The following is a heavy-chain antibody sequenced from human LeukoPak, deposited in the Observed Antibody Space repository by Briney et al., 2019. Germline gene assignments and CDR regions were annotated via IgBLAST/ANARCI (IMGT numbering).Heavy chain of an antibody. CDR2: VYSVGNT. Sequence: PSETLSLTCSVSGDSLSGTDYYWAWIRQPPGKGLEWIGTVYSVGNTYENPSLKRRVTISIDSSKNQFSLKLTSLTAADTAVYYCARAGGGYYGSGSLDSWGQGSLVTVS. V-gene: IGHV4-39*07. J-gene: IGHJ4*02. D-gene: IGHD3-10*01. CDR1: GDSLSGTDYY. CDR3: ARAGGGYYGSGSLDS.